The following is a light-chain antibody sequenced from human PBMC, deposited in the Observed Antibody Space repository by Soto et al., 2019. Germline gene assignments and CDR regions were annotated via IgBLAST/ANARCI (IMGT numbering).Light chain of an antibody. CDR2: KAS. J-gene: IGKJ1*01. V-gene: IGKV1-5*03. Sequence: DIQMTQSPSTLSASVGDRVTITCRASQSISSWLAWYQQKPGKAPKLLIYKASSLGSGVPSRFSGSGSGKVFTLTISSLQTDDFATYCCQQYNSYWTFGQGTKVEIK. CDR1: QSISSW. CDR3: QQYNSYWT.